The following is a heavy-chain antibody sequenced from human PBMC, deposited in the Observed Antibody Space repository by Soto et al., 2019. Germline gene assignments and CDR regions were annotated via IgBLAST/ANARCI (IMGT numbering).Heavy chain of an antibody. D-gene: IGHD4-4*01. CDR2: IYPGDHET. Sequence: GESLKISCQCSGYTFSNFWVGWVRQLPGQGLEWMGIIYPGDHETRYSPSFHGKVTISAEKSINTASDTAVYFCVSQRTTVITQAYFDYWGPGALVTVSS. V-gene: IGHV5-51*01. J-gene: IGHJ4*02. CDR3: QAYFDY. CDR1: GYTFSNFW.